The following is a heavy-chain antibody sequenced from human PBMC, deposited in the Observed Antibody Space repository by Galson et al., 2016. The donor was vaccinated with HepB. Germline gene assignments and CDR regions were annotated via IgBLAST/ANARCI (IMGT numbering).Heavy chain of an antibody. V-gene: IGHV3-48*01. D-gene: IGHD3-22*01. CDR2: ITSGGNTL. CDR1: EFTFRSYS. CDR3: ARAGVAYVTSGYFYGQLDY. J-gene: IGHJ4*02. Sequence: SLRLSCAASEFTFRSYSMNWVRQAPGQGLEWLSSITSGGNTLYYADHVKGRFTISRDNAKSSLYLQMNSLRADDTAVYFCARAGVAYVTSGYFYGQLDYWGQGTLVIVSS.